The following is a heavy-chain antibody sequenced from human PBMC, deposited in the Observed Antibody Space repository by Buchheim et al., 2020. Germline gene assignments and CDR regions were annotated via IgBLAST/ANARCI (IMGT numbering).Heavy chain of an antibody. D-gene: IGHD6-13*01. CDR1: GFTFSSYS. V-gene: IGHV3-48*01. CDR2: ISSSSSTI. CDR3: ARAAIAAADYYYYYMDV. J-gene: IGHJ6*03. Sequence: EVQLVESGGGLVQPGGSLRLSCAASGFTFSSYSMNWVRQAPGKGLEWASYISSSSSTIYYADSVKGRFTISRDNAKNSLYLQMNSLRAEDTAVYYCARAAIAAADYYYYYMDVWGKGTT.